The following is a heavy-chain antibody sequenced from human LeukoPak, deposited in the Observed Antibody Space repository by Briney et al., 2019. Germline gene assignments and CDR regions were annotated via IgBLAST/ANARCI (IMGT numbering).Heavy chain of an antibody. CDR1: GYTFTGYY. D-gene: IGHD1-26*01. CDR3: ARVWVLKSSPLCDY. J-gene: IGHJ4*02. CDR2: INPNSGGT. V-gene: IGHV1-2*02. Sequence: ASVKVSCKASGYTFTGYYMHWVRQAPGQGLEWMGWINPNSGGTNYAQKFQGRVTMTRDTSISTAYMDLSRLRSDDTAVYYCARVWVLKSSPLCDYWGQGTLVTVSS.